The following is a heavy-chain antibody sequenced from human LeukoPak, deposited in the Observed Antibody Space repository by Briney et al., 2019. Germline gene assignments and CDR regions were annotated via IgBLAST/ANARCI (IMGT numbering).Heavy chain of an antibody. V-gene: IGHV3-7*03. J-gene: IGHJ6*02. CDR1: GFPFSSYW. CDR2: INHNGNVN. D-gene: IGHD3-16*01. CDR3: ARGGGLDV. Sequence: SGGSLRLSCAASGFPFSSYWMNWARPAPGKGLEWVASINHNGNVNYYVDSVKGRFTISRDNAKNSLYLQMSNLRAEDTAVYFCARGGGLDVWGQGATVTVSS.